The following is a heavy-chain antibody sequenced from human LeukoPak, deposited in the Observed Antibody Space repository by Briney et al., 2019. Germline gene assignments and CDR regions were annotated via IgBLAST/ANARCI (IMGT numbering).Heavy chain of an antibody. CDR2: ISGSGHDI. CDR1: GFTFSDSY. J-gene: IGHJ6*03. D-gene: IGHD3-3*01. Sequence: GGSLRLSCAASGFTFSDSYMTWVRQAPGKGVEWVAYISGSGHDINYSDSVKGRFTISRDNAKNSLYLQMNSLRAEDTAVYYCAREGYDFWSGYYVYYYYYYMDVWAKGPRSPSP. V-gene: IGHV3-11*04. CDR3: AREGYDFWSGYYVYYYYYYMDV.